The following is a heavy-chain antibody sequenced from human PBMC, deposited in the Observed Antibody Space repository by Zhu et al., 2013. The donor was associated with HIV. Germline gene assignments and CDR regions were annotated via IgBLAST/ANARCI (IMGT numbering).Heavy chain of an antibody. CDR2: IIPIFGTT. CDR3: ARGVIATQYYGMDV. J-gene: IGHJ6*02. CDR1: SSYP. Sequence: SSYPISWVRQAPGQGLEWMGGIIPIFGTTNYAQKFQGRVMITADKSTSSAYLELSSLTSDDTAVYYCARGVIATQYYGMDVWGQGTTVTVSS. V-gene: IGHV1-69*06. D-gene: IGHD6-6*01.